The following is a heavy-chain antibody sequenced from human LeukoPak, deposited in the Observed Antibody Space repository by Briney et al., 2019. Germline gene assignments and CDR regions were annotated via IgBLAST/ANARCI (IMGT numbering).Heavy chain of an antibody. J-gene: IGHJ4*02. CDR1: GYSISSGYY. V-gene: IGHV4-38-2*02. CDR2: IYHSGST. CDR3: ARDSGSYPLDY. Sequence: PSETLSLTCTVSGYSISSGYYWGWIRQPPGKGLEWIGSIYHSGSTYYNPSLKSRVTISVDTSKNQFSLKLSSVTAADTAVYYCARDSGSYPLDYWGQGTLVTVSS. D-gene: IGHD1-26*01.